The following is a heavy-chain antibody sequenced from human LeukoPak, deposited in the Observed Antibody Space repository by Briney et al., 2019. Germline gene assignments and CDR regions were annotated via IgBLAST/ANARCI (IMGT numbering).Heavy chain of an antibody. Sequence: PGGSLRLSCAASGFTFSSYAMSWVRQAPGKGLEWVSAISGSGGSTHYADSVKGRFTISRDNSKNTLYLQMNSLRAEDTAVYYCAKPGRYSSSWYLFDYWGQGTLVTVSS. CDR1: GFTFSSYA. CDR3: AKPGRYSSSWYLFDY. D-gene: IGHD6-13*01. J-gene: IGHJ4*02. CDR2: ISGSGGST. V-gene: IGHV3-23*01.